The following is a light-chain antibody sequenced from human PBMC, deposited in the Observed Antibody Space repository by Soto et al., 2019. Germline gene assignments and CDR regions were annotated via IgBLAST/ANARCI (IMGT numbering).Light chain of an antibody. CDR1: QGIGSY. V-gene: IGKV1-9*01. CDR3: QQSFRTPYT. J-gene: IGKJ2*01. CDR2: LAS. Sequence: DIQLTQSPSFLSTSVGDKVTITCRASQGIGSYLAWYQQKPGKAPKFLICLASTLQSGVPSRFSGTGSGTEFNLTISNLQPEDFATYYCQQSFRTPYTFGQGTDLEI.